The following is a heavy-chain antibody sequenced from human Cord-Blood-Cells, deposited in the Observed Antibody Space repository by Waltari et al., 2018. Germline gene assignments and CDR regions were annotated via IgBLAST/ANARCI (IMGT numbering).Heavy chain of an antibody. CDR3: AGSGSDDAVDI. D-gene: IGHD3-10*01. Sequence: EVQLVESGGGLVQPGGSLRLFCEASGFTFIIFWSSWVRQAPGKRLEWVTKKKQDGDEEYYGHSVNGRFTITRYNAKNSLYQQMNSLRSDDTAEYDGAGSGSDDAVDIWGQGTMDTVSS. CDR2: KKQDGDEE. CDR1: GFTFIIFW. J-gene: IGHJ3*02. V-gene: IGHV3-7*01.